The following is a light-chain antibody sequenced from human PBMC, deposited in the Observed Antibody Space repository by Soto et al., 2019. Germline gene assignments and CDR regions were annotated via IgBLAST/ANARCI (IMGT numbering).Light chain of an antibody. CDR3: AAWDDSLSGSYV. CDR1: SSNIGAPYD. V-gene: IGLV1-40*01. Sequence: SVLTQPPSVSGAPGQGVTISCTGSSSNIGAPYDVHWYQHLPGTAPKLLIYGGNNRPSGVPDRFSGSKSGTSASLAISGLRSEDEADYYCAAWDDSLSGSYVFATGTKVTVL. CDR2: GGN. J-gene: IGLJ1*01.